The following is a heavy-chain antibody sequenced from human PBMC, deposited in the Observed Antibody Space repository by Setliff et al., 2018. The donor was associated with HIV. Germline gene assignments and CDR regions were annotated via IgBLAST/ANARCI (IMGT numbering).Heavy chain of an antibody. CDR3: ARRILDYGDYWYFDL. CDR1: GGSITSGSYS. Sequence: PSETLSLTCTVSGGSITSGSYSWTWIRQPAGKGLEWIGHVASSGNIDYNPSPKSRVTISVDTSKNQFSLKLSSVTAADTAVYYCARRILDYGDYWYFDLWGRGTLVTVSS. CDR2: VASSGNI. J-gene: IGHJ2*01. D-gene: IGHD4-17*01. V-gene: IGHV4-61*09.